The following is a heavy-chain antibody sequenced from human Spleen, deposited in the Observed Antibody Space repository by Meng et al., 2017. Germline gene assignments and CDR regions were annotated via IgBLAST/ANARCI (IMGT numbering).Heavy chain of an antibody. CDR2: FYYSGSP. J-gene: IGHJ4*02. CDR3: ARGPTTMAHDFDY. CDR1: GDSISSGTYD. Sequence: QVELPESCPGLVKPSHTLSLTCTVSGDSISSGTYDWGWIRQHPGKALELIGYFYYSGSPYYNPSFTSLATISVDSSKNQFSLKLSSVTAADTAVYYCARGPTTMAHDFDYWGQGTLVTVFS. D-gene: IGHD4-11*01. V-gene: IGHV4-31*01.